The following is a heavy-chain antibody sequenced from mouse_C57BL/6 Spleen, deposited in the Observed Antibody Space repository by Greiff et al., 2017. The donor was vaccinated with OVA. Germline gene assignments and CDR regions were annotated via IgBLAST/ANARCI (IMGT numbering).Heavy chain of an antibody. D-gene: IGHD2-3*01. Sequence: VQLQQSGAELVKPGASVKLSCKASGYTFTSYWMHWVKQRPGQGLEWIGMIHPNSGSTNYNEKFKSKATLTVDKSSSTAYMQLSSLTSEDSAVYYCARRGDGYYGFDYWGQGTTLTVSS. V-gene: IGHV1-64*01. J-gene: IGHJ2*01. CDR3: ARRGDGYYGFDY. CDR1: GYTFTSYW. CDR2: IHPNSGST.